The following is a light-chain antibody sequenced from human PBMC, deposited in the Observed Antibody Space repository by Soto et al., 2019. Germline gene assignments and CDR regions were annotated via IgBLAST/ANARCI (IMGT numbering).Light chain of an antibody. J-gene: IGLJ1*01. CDR2: NNN. CDR1: SSNIGSNT. CDR3: AAWDDSLSGLV. V-gene: IGLV1-44*01. Sequence: QSVLTQPPSASGTPGQRVTISCSGSSSNIGSNTVNWYQQLPGTAPKPLIYNNNQRPSGVPDRFSGSKSGTSASLAISGLQSEDEADYYCAAWDDSLSGLVFGTGTKLTVL.